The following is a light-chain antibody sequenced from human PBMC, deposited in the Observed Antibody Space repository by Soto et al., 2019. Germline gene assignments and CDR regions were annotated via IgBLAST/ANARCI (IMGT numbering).Light chain of an antibody. CDR2: DVN. J-gene: IGLJ1*01. CDR1: SNDFGGYHY. CDR3: CSYVVSYIYV. V-gene: IGLV2-11*01. Sequence: QSALTQPRSVSGSPGQSVTISCTGTSNDFGGYHYVSWYHHHPGKAPKLVIFDVNSRPSGVPHRFSGSKSDNTATLTISGLQAEDEADYYCCSYVVSYIYVLGTGSKV.